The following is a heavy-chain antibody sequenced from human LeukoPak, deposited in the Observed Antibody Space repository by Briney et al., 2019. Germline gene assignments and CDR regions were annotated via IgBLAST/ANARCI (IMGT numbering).Heavy chain of an antibody. D-gene: IGHD3-16*01. CDR3: VRARRSYYFDY. J-gene: IGHJ4*02. V-gene: IGHV4-59*01. CDR2: HYYSGRT. CDR1: ADSISSYY. Sequence: SETLSLTCTVSADSISSYYWSWIRQPPGKGLEWIGFHYYSGRTNYNPSLRGRVTMSVDTSKNQFSLKLSSVTAADTAVYYCVRARRSYYFDYWGQGSLVTVSS.